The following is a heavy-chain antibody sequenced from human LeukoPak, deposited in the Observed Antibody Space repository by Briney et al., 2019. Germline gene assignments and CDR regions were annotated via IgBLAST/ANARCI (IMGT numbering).Heavy chain of an antibody. CDR2: IATSSSTI. CDR3: ARFAAGGSYYYYMDV. V-gene: IGHV3-11*04. D-gene: IGHD6-25*01. CDR1: GGSFSGYY. Sequence: LSLACAVYGGSFSGYYWSWIRQPPGKGLEWVSNIATSSSTIYYADSVKGRFTISRDNAKNSLYLQMNSLRADDTAVYYCARFAAGGSYYYYMDVWGKGTTVTVSS. J-gene: IGHJ6*03.